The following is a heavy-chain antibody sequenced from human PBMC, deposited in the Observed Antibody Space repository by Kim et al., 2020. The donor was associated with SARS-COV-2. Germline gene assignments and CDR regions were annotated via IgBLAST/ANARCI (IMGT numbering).Heavy chain of an antibody. V-gene: IGHV3-21*01. J-gene: IGHJ3*02. D-gene: IGHD6-19*01. CDR2: ISSSSSYI. CDR3: ARDSSVRGSGWYAPSHAFDI. Sequence: GGSLRLSCAASGFTFSSYSMNWVRQAPGKGLEWVSSISSSSSYIYYADSVKGRFTISRDNAKNSLYLQMNSLRAEDTAVYYCARDSSVRGSGWYAPSHAFDIWGQGTMVTVSS. CDR1: GFTFSSYS.